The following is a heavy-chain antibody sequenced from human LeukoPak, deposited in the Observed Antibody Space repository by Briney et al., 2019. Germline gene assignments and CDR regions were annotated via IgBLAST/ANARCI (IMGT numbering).Heavy chain of an antibody. V-gene: IGHV3-66*01. Sequence: GGSLRLSSAASGFTVSSNSMSWVRQAPGKGLEWVSIIYSGGNTYYADSVKGRFTISRDTSKNTLYLQMNSLRAEDTAVYSCAREPRLDYWGQGTLVTVSS. CDR2: IYSGGNT. CDR1: GFTVSSNS. CDR3: AREPRLDY. J-gene: IGHJ4*02.